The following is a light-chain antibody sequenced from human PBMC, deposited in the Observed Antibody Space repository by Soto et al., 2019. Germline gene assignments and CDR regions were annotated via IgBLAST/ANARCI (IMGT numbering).Light chain of an antibody. CDR3: QQYGDSPRT. CDR1: QSVSKSY. J-gene: IGKJ5*01. V-gene: IGKV3-20*01. Sequence: DIVLTQSPGTLSLSPGERAPLSCRASQSVSKSYIAWYQQRPGQPPRLLIFGASIRATGIPDRFSGSGSETDYTLTISRLEPEDFAVYYCQQYGDSPRTFGQGTRLETK. CDR2: GAS.